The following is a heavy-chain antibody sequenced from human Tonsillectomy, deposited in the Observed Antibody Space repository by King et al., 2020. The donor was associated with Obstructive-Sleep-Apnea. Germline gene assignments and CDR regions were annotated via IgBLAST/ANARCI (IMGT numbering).Heavy chain of an antibody. J-gene: IGHJ3*02. CDR2: ISGSGGST. Sequence: QLVQSGGGLVQPGGSLRLSCAASGFTFSSYAMSWVRQAPGKGLEWVLAISGSGGSTYYADSVKGRFTISRDNSKNTLYLQMNSLRAEDTAVYYCAKVRTMVRGAMRDAFDIWGQGTMVTVSS. CDR1: GFTFSSYA. D-gene: IGHD3-10*01. CDR3: AKVRTMVRGAMRDAFDI. V-gene: IGHV3-23*04.